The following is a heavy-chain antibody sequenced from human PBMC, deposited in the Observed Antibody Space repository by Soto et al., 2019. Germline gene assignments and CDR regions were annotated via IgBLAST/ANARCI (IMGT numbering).Heavy chain of an antibody. J-gene: IGHJ4*02. Sequence: SETLSLTCSVSGASVTRDANCWTWIRQPPGKDLEFVASIYDGGSTYYNPSLRSRVTISFNRTKNQFSLKLTSVTAAATAVYYCARVVDGYSHFDDWGKGTLVTVSS. V-gene: IGHV4-30-2*01. CDR2: IYDGGST. D-gene: IGHD5-18*01. CDR3: ARVVDGYSHFDD. CDR1: GASVTRDANC.